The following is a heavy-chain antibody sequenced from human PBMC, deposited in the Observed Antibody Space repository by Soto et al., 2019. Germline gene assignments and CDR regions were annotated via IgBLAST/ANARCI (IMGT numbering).Heavy chain of an antibody. Sequence: SELLCLTCAVYGGSCSGYYWSWLRQNPGKGLEWIGEINHSGSTNYNPSLKSRVTISVDTSKNQFSLKLSSVTAADTAVYFCARRRVIVVVPAAIAIWVDPRGQGTLFSVSS. CDR3: ARRRVIVVVPAAIAIWVDP. D-gene: IGHD2-2*01. CDR1: GGSCSGYY. V-gene: IGHV4-34*01. J-gene: IGHJ5*02. CDR2: INHSGST.